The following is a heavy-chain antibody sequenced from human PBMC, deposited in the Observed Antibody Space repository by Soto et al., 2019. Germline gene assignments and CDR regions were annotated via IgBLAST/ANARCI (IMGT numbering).Heavy chain of an antibody. D-gene: IGHD2-21*02. CDR2: VFSSVSA. CDR3: ARDGMTTGDT. CDR1: GVSVRSYT. Sequence: QLQLQESGPGQVRPPETLSLTCIVSGVSVRSYTWSWVRQPANKGLEWIGRVFSSVSATYNPSLKSRVTITMDTPENRISLKLDSVTAADAGVYCCARDGMTTGDTWGPGTAVTVSS. V-gene: IGHV4-4*07. J-gene: IGHJ4*02.